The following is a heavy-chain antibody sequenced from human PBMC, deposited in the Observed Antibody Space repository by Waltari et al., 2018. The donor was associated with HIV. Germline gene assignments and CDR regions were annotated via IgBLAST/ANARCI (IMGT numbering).Heavy chain of an antibody. CDR3: AHTSGHLSSGWYSLDS. CDR2: IYWNDDE. Sequence: ITLKESGPTVVKPTQTLTLTCTFSGFSLTTSGVGVAWIRQPPGKALEWLVIIYWNDDERYSPSLKNRVTITKDTTKNQVVLTMTNMDPVDTATYYCAHTSGHLSSGWYSLDSWGQGTLVTVSS. CDR1: GFSLTTSGVG. J-gene: IGHJ4*02. V-gene: IGHV2-5*01. D-gene: IGHD6-19*01.